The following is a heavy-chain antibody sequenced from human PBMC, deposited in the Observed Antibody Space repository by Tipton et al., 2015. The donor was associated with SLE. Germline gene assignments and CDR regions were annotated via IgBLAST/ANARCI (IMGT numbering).Heavy chain of an antibody. D-gene: IGHD6-13*01. CDR2: IYHGGST. CDR3: ARGRGYSSSFDY. CDR1: GGSISSGGYS. V-gene: IGHV4-30-2*01. J-gene: IGHJ4*02. Sequence: TLSLTCAVSGGSISSGGYSWSWIRQPPGKGLEWIGYIYHGGSTNYNPSLKSRVTISVDTSKNQFSLKLSSVTAADTAVYYCARGRGYSSSFDYWGQGTLVTVSS.